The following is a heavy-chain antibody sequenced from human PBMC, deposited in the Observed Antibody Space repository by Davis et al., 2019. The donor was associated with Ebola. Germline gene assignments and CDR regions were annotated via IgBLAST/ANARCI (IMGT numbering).Heavy chain of an antibody. CDR2: INTNTGNP. Sequence: ASVKVSCKASGYSFTGYYLHWVRQAPGQGLEWMGWINTNTGNPTYAQGFTGRFVFSLDTSVSTAYLQISSLKTEDTAVYYCATGRDGYNLNYWGQGTLVTVSS. D-gene: IGHD5-24*01. V-gene: IGHV7-4-1*02. CDR3: ATGRDGYNLNY. CDR1: GYSFTGYY. J-gene: IGHJ4*02.